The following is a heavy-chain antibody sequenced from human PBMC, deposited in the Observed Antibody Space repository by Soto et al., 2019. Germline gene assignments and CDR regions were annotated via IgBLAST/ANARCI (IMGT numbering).Heavy chain of an antibody. D-gene: IGHD2-2*01. CDR2: IIPIFGTA. Sequence: GASVKVSCKASGGTFSSYAISWVRQAPGQGLEWMGGIIPIFGTANYAQKFQGRVTITADESTSTAYMELSSLRSEDTAVYYCARPDAQLPDAFDIWGQGTMVTVSS. CDR1: GGTFSSYA. V-gene: IGHV1-69*13. J-gene: IGHJ3*02. CDR3: ARPDAQLPDAFDI.